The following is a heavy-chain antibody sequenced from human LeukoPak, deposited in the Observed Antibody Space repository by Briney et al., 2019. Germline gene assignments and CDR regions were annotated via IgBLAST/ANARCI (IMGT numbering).Heavy chain of an antibody. V-gene: IGHV4-31*03. CDR2: IYYSGST. Sequence: PSQTLSLTCTVSGGSISSGGYYWSWIRQHPGKGLEWIGYIYYSGSTYYNPSLKSRVTISVDTAKNQFSLKLSSVTAGDTAVYYCARECNNWFDPWGQGTLVTVSS. J-gene: IGHJ5*02. CDR3: ARECNNWFDP. CDR1: GGSISSGGYY.